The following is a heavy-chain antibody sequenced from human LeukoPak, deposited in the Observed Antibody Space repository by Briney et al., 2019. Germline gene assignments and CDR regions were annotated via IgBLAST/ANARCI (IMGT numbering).Heavy chain of an antibody. CDR1: GFTFSSYA. D-gene: IGHD6-19*01. Sequence: GGSLRLCCAASGFTFSSYAMSWVRQAPGKGLEWVSAISGSGGSTYYADSVKGRFTISRDNSKNTLYLQMNSLRAEDTAVYYCAKVSSGWYGGYWGQGTLVTVSS. CDR2: ISGSGGST. CDR3: AKVSSGWYGGY. J-gene: IGHJ4*02. V-gene: IGHV3-23*01.